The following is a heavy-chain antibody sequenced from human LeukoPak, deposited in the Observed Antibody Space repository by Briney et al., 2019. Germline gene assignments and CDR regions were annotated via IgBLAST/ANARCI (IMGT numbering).Heavy chain of an antibody. CDR3: ARVGRGYTFKVYCFDY. V-gene: IGHV3-74*01. J-gene: IGHJ4*02. CDR2: INSDGSST. D-gene: IGHD5-18*01. Sequence: GGSLRLSCAASGFTFSSYWMHWVRQAPGKGLVWVSRINSDGSSTSYADSVKGRFTISRDNAKNTVYLQMNSLRAEDTVVYYCARVGRGYTFKVYCFDYWGQGTLVTVSS. CDR1: GFTFSSYW.